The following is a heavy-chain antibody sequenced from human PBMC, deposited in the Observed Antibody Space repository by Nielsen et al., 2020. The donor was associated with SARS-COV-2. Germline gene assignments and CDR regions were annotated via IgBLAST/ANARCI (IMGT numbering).Heavy chain of an antibody. CDR3: ARAEWAAAYGMDV. J-gene: IGHJ6*02. CDR2: IYYSGNT. V-gene: IGHV4-39*07. Sequence: WIRQPPGKGLEWIGSIYYSGNTYYNPSLKSRVTISVDTSKNQFSLKLSSVTAADTAVYYCARAEWAAAYGMDVWGQGTTVTVSS. D-gene: IGHD6-13*01.